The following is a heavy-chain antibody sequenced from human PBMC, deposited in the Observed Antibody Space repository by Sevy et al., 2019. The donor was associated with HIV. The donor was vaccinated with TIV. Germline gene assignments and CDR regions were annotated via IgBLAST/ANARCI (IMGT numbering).Heavy chain of an antibody. CDR2: IYSSGAT. D-gene: IGHD6-19*01. Sequence: SETLSLTCTVSGGSISSYYWSWIRQPAGKGLEWIGRIYSSGATNYNPSLKSRVTMSVDTSKNQFSLKLSSMTAADTAGYYCARGGYSSGFSRFDPWGQGTLVTVSS. J-gene: IGHJ5*02. CDR1: GGSISSYY. CDR3: ARGGYSSGFSRFDP. V-gene: IGHV4-4*07.